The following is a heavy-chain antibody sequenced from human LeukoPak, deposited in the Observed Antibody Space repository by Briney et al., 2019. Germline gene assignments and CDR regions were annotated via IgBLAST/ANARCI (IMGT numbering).Heavy chain of an antibody. J-gene: IGHJ4*02. CDR2: IYPGDSDT. CDR3: ARQTRSITARDFDY. D-gene: IGHD6-6*01. CDR1: GYSFSSYW. V-gene: IGHV5-51*01. Sequence: GESLKISCKGSGYSFSSYWIGWARQMPGKGVEWMGIIYPGDSDTRYSPSFQGQVTISADKSISTAYLLWSSLKASDTAMYYCARQTRSITARDFDYWGQGTLVTVSS.